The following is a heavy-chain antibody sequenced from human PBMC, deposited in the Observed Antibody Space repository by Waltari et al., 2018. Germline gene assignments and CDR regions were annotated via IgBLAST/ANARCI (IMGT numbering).Heavy chain of an antibody. CDR2: INPNSGDT. CDR1: GYSFTGQY. J-gene: IGHJ2*01. V-gene: IGHV1-2*02. CDR3: ARGFSSWYWYFDL. Sequence: QVQLVQSGAELKKPAASTKVHCNASGYSFTGQYIHWVRQAPGQGPEWMGWINPNSGDTDYALKFQGRVTMTRDMSISTAYMELNGLRFDDTAVYYCARGFSSWYWYFDLWGRGALVTVSS. D-gene: IGHD6-13*01.